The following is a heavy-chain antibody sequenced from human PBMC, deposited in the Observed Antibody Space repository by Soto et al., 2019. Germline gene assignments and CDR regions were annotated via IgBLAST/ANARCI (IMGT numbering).Heavy chain of an antibody. D-gene: IGHD2-21*01. Sequence: PAETLSLTCTVSGGSISSSSYYWGWIRQPPGKGLEWIGSIYYSGSTYYNPSLKSRVTISVDTSKNQFSLKLSSVTAADTAVYYCARQGSDYYYYDYRIDVWGPGTPVTVSS. J-gene: IGHJ6*02. CDR2: IYYSGST. V-gene: IGHV4-39*01. CDR3: ARQGSDYYYYDYRIDV. CDR1: GGSISSSSYY.